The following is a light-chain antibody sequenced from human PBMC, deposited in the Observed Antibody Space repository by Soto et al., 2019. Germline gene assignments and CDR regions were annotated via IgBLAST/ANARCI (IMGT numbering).Light chain of an antibody. CDR2: DVS. J-gene: IGLJ2*01. V-gene: IGLV2-14*01. Sequence: QSALTQPASVSGSPGQSITISCTGTSSDVGGYNYVSWYQQHPGKAPKLMIYDVSNRPSGVSNRFSGSKSGNTAXLTISGLQAEDEADYYCSSYTSSSTVVFGGGTKLTVL. CDR3: SSYTSSSTVV. CDR1: SSDVGGYNY.